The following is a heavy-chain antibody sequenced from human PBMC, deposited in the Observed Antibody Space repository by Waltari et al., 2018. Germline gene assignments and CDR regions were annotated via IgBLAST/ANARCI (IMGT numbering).Heavy chain of an antibody. CDR1: GFTFRSHW. D-gene: IGHD4-17*01. J-gene: IGHJ4*02. CDR3: VRDHYGANSLDF. V-gene: IGHV3-74*01. CDR2: IRTDGRYT. Sequence: DVQLVESGGGLVQPGGSLRLSCAGYGFTFRSHWMHWVRQGPGQGLLWVARIRTDGRYTDYADSVKGRFTISRDNARNTLYLQMNGLRAEDTAVYYCVRDHYGANSLDFWGQGALVTVSS.